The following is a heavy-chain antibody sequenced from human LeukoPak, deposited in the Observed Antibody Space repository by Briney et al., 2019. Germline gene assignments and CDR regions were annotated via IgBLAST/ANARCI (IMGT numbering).Heavy chain of an antibody. CDR3: ARVGMVRGVIIPYFDY. V-gene: IGHV4-31*03. J-gene: IGHJ4*02. D-gene: IGHD3-10*01. Sequence: SQTLSLTCTVSGGSISSGGYYWSWIRQHPGKGLEWIGYIYYSGSTYYNPSLKSRVTISVDTSKNQFSLKLSSVTAADTAVYYCARVGMVRGVIIPYFDYWGQGTLVTVSS. CDR1: GGSISSGGYY. CDR2: IYYSGST.